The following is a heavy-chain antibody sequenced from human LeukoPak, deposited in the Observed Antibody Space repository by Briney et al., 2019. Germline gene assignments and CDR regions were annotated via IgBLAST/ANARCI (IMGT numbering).Heavy chain of an antibody. D-gene: IGHD1-26*01. V-gene: IGHV4-59*11. CDR1: GGSISSHY. Sequence: SETLSLTCTVSGGSISSHYWSWIRQPPGKGLEWIGYIYYSGSTNYNPSLKSRVTISVDTSKNQFSLKLSSVTAADTAVYYCARHSGSYSLVDSWGQGTLVTVSS. CDR2: IYYSGST. J-gene: IGHJ4*02. CDR3: ARHSGSYSLVDS.